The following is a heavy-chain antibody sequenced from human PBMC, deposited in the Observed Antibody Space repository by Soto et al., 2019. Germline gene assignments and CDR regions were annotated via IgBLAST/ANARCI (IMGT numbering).Heavy chain of an antibody. J-gene: IGHJ4*02. CDR3: ARSPLSHDYSNYPKYYFDY. CDR1: GYTFTGYY. CDR2: INPNSGGT. V-gene: IGHV1-2*04. D-gene: IGHD4-4*01. Sequence: ASVKVSCKASGYTFTGYYMHWVRQAPGQGLEWMGWINPNSGGTNYAQKFQGWVTMTRDTSISTAYMELSRLRSDDTAVYYCARSPLSHDYSNYPKYYFDYWGQGTLVTVSS.